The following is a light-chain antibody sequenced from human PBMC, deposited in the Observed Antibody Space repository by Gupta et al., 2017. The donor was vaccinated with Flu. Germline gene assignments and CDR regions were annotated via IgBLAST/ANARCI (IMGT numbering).Light chain of an antibody. CDR1: SNDVGGSNR. V-gene: IGLV2-11*01. Sequence: QSAPTQPRSVSGSPGQSVTISCTGSSNDVGGSNRVSWYQQRPGKAPKLILYDVTRPSGVPDRFSGSKSGNTASLTISGLQADDEADYYCSSHAGRVTWVFGTGTTVTVL. CDR2: DVT. J-gene: IGLJ1*01. CDR3: SSHAGRVTWV.